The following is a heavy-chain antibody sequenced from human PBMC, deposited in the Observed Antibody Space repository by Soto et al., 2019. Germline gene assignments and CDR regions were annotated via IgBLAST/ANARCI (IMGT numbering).Heavy chain of an antibody. V-gene: IGHV3-33*01. D-gene: IGHD3-22*01. Sequence: GGSLRLSCKASGFSFSSYGMHWIRQAPGKGLEWLAIIWNDGSNEYYADSVKGRFTISRDNSKNTLYLQPNNLRAEDTAVYFCARDQTDSGGYSEYWGRGTLVTVSS. CDR1: GFSFSSYG. J-gene: IGHJ4*02. CDR3: ARDQTDSGGYSEY. CDR2: IWNDGSNE.